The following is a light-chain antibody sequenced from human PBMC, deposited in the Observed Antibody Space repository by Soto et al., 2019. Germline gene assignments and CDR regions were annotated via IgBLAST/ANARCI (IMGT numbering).Light chain of an antibody. CDR2: GAS. Sequence: EIVMPQSPATLSASPGERATLSCRASQSVRSNLAWYQQKPGQAPRLLIYGASTRATGIPARFSGSGSGTEFTLSIGSLQSEDFAVYYCQQYNDWPPTFGQGTKADI. CDR3: QQYNDWPPT. V-gene: IGKV3-15*01. CDR1: QSVRSN. J-gene: IGKJ1*01.